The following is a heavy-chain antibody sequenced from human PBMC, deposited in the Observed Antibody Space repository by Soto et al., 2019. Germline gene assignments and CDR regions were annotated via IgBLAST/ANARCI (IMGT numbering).Heavy chain of an antibody. J-gene: IGHJ6*02. V-gene: IGHV3-7*01. CDR1: GFTFSSDW. Sequence: CGSLGLSCAVSGFTFSSDWMSCVRQAPGKGLEGVANIKQDGSEKYHVDSVKGRVTISRDNANNPLYLQMKSLKAEDTAVYYCARVGGYGYGNLCYYYCMDVCDQGPTVTVSS. CDR2: IKQDGSEK. D-gene: IGHD5-18*01. CDR3: ARVGGYGYGNLCYYYCMDV.